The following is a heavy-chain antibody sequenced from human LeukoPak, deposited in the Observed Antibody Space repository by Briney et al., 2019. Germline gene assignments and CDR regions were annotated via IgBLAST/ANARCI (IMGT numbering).Heavy chain of an antibody. CDR2: IIPIFGTA. J-gene: IGHJ5*01. CDR1: RGTLSSYA. V-gene: IGHV1-69*01. CDR3: ARGGESYGNWTGHTP. D-gene: IGHD3-9*01. Sequence: SVKVSSEPSRGTLSSYATSWVRQAPGQGLEWMGGIIPIFGTANNAQTFQARVTITADETTSTAYMELSSLRAEDTAVYFCARGGESYGNWTGHTPWGQGTLVTGSS.